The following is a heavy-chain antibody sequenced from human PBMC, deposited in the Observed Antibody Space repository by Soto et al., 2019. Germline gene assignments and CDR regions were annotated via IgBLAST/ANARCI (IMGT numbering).Heavy chain of an antibody. CDR1: GGTFSSYA. CDR3: EGVKNLEVVVNAY. Sequence: QVQLVQSGAEVKKPGSSVKVSCKASGGTFSSYAISWVRQAPGQGLEWMGGIIPIFGTANYAQKFQGRVTITADESTSTAYTELSSLRSADTAVYYCEGVKNLEVVVNAYWGHGTLVTVSS. J-gene: IGHJ1*01. V-gene: IGHV1-69*01. CDR2: IIPIFGTA. D-gene: IGHD2-21*01.